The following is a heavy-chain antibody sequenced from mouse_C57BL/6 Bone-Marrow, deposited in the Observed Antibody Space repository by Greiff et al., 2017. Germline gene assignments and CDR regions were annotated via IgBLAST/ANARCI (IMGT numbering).Heavy chain of an antibody. J-gene: IGHJ3*01. CDR3: AREGYSNWGFAY. D-gene: IGHD2-5*01. Sequence: VQLQQSGAELVKPGASVKMSCKASGYTFTSYWITWVKQRPGQGLEWIGDIYPGSGSTNYNEKFKSKATLTVDTSSSTAYMQLSSLTSEDSAVYYCAREGYSNWGFAYWGRGTLVTVSA. V-gene: IGHV1-55*01. CDR2: IYPGSGST. CDR1: GYTFTSYW.